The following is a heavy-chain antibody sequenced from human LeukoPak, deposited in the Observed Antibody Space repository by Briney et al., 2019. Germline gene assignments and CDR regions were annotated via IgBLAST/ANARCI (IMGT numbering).Heavy chain of an antibody. D-gene: IGHD1-14*01. CDR2: ISDSGSN. CDR3: ARGGRKGVYAFDV. V-gene: IGHV4-4*09. J-gene: IGHJ3*01. Sequence: SETLSLTCTVSGGSTSSYYWSWIRQPPGKGLEWIGYISDSGSNDYNSSLKSRIVMSVETSKNQFSLKLNSVTAADMAVYFCARGGRKGVYAFDVWGQGTMVTVSS. CDR1: GGSTSSYY.